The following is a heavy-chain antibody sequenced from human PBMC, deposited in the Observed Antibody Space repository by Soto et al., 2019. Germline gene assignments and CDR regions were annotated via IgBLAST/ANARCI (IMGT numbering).Heavy chain of an antibody. V-gene: IGHV3-15*07. CDR2: IKSETDGGTT. J-gene: IGHJ4*02. CDR3: NPVKCLSDY. Sequence: EVQLVESGGGLVKPGGSLRLSCAASGFTFNNAWMNWVRQAPGKGLEWVCRIKSETDGGTTDSAAPVKGRFTISRDDSTNTLDLKMHNLTSEVTAMYYCNPVKCLSDYWGQGTLVTVSS. CDR1: GFTFNNAW.